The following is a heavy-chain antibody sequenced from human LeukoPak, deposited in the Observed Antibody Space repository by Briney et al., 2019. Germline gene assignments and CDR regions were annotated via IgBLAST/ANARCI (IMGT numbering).Heavy chain of an antibody. CDR3: ARGVYGSRSTSLADF. CDR1: GFTFSSYA. V-gene: IGHV3-30*04. D-gene: IGHD3-10*01. J-gene: IGHJ4*02. Sequence: PGGSLRLSCAASGFTFSSYAMHWVRQAPGKGLEWVAVISYDGSNKYYADSVKGRFTISRDNSKNTVYLQMNSLRPEDTAVYYCARGVYGSRSTSLADFWGQGTLVTVSS. CDR2: ISYDGSNK.